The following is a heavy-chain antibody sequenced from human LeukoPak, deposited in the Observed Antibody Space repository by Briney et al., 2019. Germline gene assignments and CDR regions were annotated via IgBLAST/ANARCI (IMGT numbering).Heavy chain of an antibody. Sequence: PSETLSLTCTVSGGSITGGGYYWSWIRQPAGKGLQWIGRIYYSGSTYYNPSLKSRVTISVDTSKNQFSLKLSSVTAADTAVYYCAREGGILYNHWFDPWGQGTLDTVSS. D-gene: IGHD2-15*01. J-gene: IGHJ5*02. CDR1: GGSITGGGYY. CDR3: AREGGILYNHWFDP. CDR2: IYYSGST. V-gene: IGHV4-39*07.